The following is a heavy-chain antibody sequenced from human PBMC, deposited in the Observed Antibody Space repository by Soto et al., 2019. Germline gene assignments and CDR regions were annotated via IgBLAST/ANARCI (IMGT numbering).Heavy chain of an antibody. CDR1: GGTFSSYA. D-gene: IGHD4-4*01. CDR3: ARDRTTEGRMSYYGMDV. J-gene: IGHJ6*02. V-gene: IGHV1-69*01. Sequence: QVQLVQSGAEVKKPGSSVKVSCKASGGTFSSYAISWVRQAPGQGLEWMGGLIPIFGTANYAQKFQGRVTITADESTSPAYMELSSLRSEDTAVYYCARDRTTEGRMSYYGMDVWGQGTTVTVSS. CDR2: LIPIFGTA.